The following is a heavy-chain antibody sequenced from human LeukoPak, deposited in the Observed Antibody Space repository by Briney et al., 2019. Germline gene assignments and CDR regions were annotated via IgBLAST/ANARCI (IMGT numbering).Heavy chain of an antibody. CDR2: IIPIFGTA. D-gene: IGHD4-17*01. Sequence: SVKVSCKASGGTFSSYAISWVRQAPGQGLEWMGGIIPIFGTANYAQKFQGRVTITADESTNTAYMELSSLRSEDTAVYYCARDREATVTSYYGMDVWGQGTTVTVSS. J-gene: IGHJ6*02. V-gene: IGHV1-69*13. CDR1: GGTFSSYA. CDR3: ARDREATVTSYYGMDV.